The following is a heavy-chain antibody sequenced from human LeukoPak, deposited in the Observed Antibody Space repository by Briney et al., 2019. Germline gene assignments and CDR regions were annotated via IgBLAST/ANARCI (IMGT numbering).Heavy chain of an antibody. Sequence: GGSLRLSCAASGFTFSSYAMSWVLQAPGKGLEWVSAISGSGGSTYYADSVKGRFTISRDNSKNTLFLQMNSLRAEDTAVYYCARDQGWYPDYWGQGTLVTVSS. V-gene: IGHV3-23*01. CDR1: GFTFSSYA. D-gene: IGHD2-15*01. CDR3: ARDQGWYPDY. J-gene: IGHJ4*02. CDR2: ISGSGGST.